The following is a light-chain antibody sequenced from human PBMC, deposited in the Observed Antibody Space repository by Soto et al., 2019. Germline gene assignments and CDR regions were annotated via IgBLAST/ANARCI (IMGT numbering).Light chain of an antibody. Sequence: EIVLTQSPGILSLSPGERATLSCRASQPVSSSYLAWYQQKPGQAPRLLIYGASTRATGIPDRFSGSGSGTVCPFTLSRLEPEDFAVYCCQQCGISPWPFGQGTKVDIK. J-gene: IGKJ1*01. CDR1: QPVSSSY. V-gene: IGKV3-20*01. CDR3: QQCGISPWP. CDR2: GAS.